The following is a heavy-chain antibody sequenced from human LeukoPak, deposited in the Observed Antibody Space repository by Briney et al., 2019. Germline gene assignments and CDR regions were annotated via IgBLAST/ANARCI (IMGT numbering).Heavy chain of an antibody. J-gene: IGHJ1*01. CDR3: ARVVQSTDSSGFYLPEYFQH. Sequence: PSETLSLTCTVSGGSFSIYYWNWLRQPAGKGLEWIGRIYTSGSTSYNPSLKSRVTMSVDTSKNQFSLKLRSVTAADTAVYYCARVVQSTDSSGFYLPEYFQHWGQGTLVTVSS. D-gene: IGHD3-22*01. CDR2: IYTSGST. V-gene: IGHV4-4*07. CDR1: GGSFSIYY.